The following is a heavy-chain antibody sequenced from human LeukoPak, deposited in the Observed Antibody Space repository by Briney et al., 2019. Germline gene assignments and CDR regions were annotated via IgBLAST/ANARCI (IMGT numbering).Heavy chain of an antibody. Sequence: SVKLSCKASGGTFSSYAISWVRQAPGQGLESMGGIIPIFGAANYAQKFQGRVTITTDESTSTAYMELSSLRSEDTAVYYCARGRDSSGYSLDYWGQGNLVTVSS. D-gene: IGHD3-22*01. CDR2: IIPIFGAA. CDR1: GGTFSSYA. V-gene: IGHV1-69*05. CDR3: ARGRDSSGYSLDY. J-gene: IGHJ4*02.